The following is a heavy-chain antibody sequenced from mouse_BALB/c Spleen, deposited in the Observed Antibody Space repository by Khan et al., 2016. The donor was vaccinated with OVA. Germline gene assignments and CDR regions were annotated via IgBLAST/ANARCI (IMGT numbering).Heavy chain of an antibody. CDR1: GYSITSTYA. D-gene: IGHD1-2*01. CDR3: ARGNYYGYAMDY. CDR2: IRYSGST. Sequence: EVQLQESGPGLVKPSQSLSLTCTVTGYSITSTYAWNWLRQLPGNKLEWMGYIRYSGSTSYNPSLKSRISITRDTSKHQFFLQLNSLTTEDAATYYCARGNYYGYAMDYWGQGTSVTVSS. V-gene: IGHV3-2*02. J-gene: IGHJ4*01.